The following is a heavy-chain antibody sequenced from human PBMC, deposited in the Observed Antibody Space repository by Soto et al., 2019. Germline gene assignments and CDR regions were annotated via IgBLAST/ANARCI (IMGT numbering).Heavy chain of an antibody. CDR3: ARRLRVVGYYYYMDV. J-gene: IGHJ6*03. CDR1: GYTCTSYG. Sequence: QVPLVQSGAEVKKPGASVKVSCKASGYTCTSYGISWVRQAPGQGLEWMGWISAYNGNTNYAQKLQGRVTMTTDTSTSTAYMELRSLRSDDTAVYYCARRLRVVGYYYYMDVWGKGTTVTVSS. D-gene: IGHD2-15*01. V-gene: IGHV1-18*01. CDR2: ISAYNGNT.